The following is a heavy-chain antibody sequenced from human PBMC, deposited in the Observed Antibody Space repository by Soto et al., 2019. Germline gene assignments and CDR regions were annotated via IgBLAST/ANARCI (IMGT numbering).Heavy chain of an antibody. V-gene: IGHV1-69*08. CDR3: AREHDGVVISDCYYMDV. J-gene: IGHJ6*03. CDR1: GGTFSSYT. D-gene: IGHD3-3*01. Sequence: QVQLVQSGAEVKKPGSSVKVSCKASGGTFSSYTISWVRQAPGQGLEWMGRIIPILGIANYAQKFQGRVTITADKSTSTAYMELSRLRSEDTAVYYCAREHDGVVISDCYYMDVWGKGTTVTVSS. CDR2: IIPILGIA.